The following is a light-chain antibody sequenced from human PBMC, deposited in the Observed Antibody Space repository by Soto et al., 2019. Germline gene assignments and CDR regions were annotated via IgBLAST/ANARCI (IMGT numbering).Light chain of an antibody. CDR3: QQRSNWPRT. CDR2: DTS. V-gene: IGKV3-11*01. J-gene: IGKJ1*01. Sequence: EIVLTQSPATLSLSLGERATLSCRASQSIGSYLAWYQQKPGQGPRLLIYDTSNRATGIPARFSGSGSGTDFTLTINSLEPEDFAVYYCQQRSNWPRTFDQGTKVEIK. CDR1: QSIGSY.